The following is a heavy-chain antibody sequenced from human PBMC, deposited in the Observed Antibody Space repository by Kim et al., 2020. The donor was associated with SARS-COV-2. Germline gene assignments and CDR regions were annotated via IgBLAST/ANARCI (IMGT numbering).Heavy chain of an antibody. Sequence: SVKVSCKASGGTFSSYAISWVRQAPGQGLEWMGGIIPIFGTANYAQKFQGRVTITADESTSTAYMELSSLRSEDTAVYYCARVTTATDRLETHWFDPWGQGTLVTVSS. CDR2: IIPIFGTA. J-gene: IGHJ5*02. D-gene: IGHD4-17*01. CDR3: ARVTTATDRLETHWFDP. CDR1: GGTFSSYA. V-gene: IGHV1-69*13.